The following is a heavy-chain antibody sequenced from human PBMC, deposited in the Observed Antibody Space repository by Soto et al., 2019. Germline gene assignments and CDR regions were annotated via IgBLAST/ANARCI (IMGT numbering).Heavy chain of an antibody. V-gene: IGHV3-30*18. CDR2: ISYDGSNK. CDR1: GFTFSSYG. Sequence: GGSLRLSCAASGFTFSSYGMHWVRQAPGKGLEWVAVISYDGSNKYYADSVKGRFTISRDNSKNTLYLQMNSLRAEDTAVYYCAKDRYNWNYDGMDYWGQGTLVTVSS. J-gene: IGHJ4*02. D-gene: IGHD1-7*01. CDR3: AKDRYNWNYDGMDY.